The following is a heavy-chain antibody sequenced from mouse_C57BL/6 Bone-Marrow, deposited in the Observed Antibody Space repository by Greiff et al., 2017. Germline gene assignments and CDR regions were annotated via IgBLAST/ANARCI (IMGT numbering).Heavy chain of an antibody. J-gene: IGHJ3*01. CDR3: ARRIYYDYDWFAY. Sequence: VQLQQPGAELVKPGASVKLSCKASGYTFTGYWMQWVKQRPGQGLEWIGEIDPSDSYTNYNQKFKGKATLTVDTSSSTAYMQLSSLTSEDSAVYYCARRIYYDYDWFAYWGQGTLVTVSA. CDR2: IDPSDSYT. V-gene: IGHV1-50*01. D-gene: IGHD2-4*01. CDR1: GYTFTGYW.